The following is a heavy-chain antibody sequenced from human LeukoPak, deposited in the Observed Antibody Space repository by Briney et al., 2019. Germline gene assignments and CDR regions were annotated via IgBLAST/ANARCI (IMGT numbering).Heavy chain of an antibody. CDR3: ARETAAAGSFDY. D-gene: IGHD6-13*01. CDR2: IYHSGST. Sequence: PSGTLSLTCAVSGGSISSSNWWSWVRQPSGKGLEWMGEIYHSGSTNYNPALKSRVTISVDKSKNQFSPKLSSVTAADTAVYYCARETAAAGSFDYWGQGTLVTVSS. CDR1: GGSISSSNW. J-gene: IGHJ4*02. V-gene: IGHV4-4*02.